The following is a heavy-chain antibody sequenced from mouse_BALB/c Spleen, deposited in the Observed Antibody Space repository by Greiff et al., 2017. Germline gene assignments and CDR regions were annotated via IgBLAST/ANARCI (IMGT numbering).Heavy chain of an antibody. D-gene: IGHD2-4*01. J-gene: IGHJ2*01. CDR2: IDPETGGT. CDR1: GYTFTDYE. V-gene: IGHV1-15*01. Sequence: VQLQQSGAELVRPGASVTLSCKASGYTFTDYEMHWVKQTPVHGLEWIGAIDPETGGTAYNQKFKGKATLTADKSSSTAYMELRSLTSEDSAVYYCTRWRNYDPYYFDYWGQGTTLTVSS. CDR3: TRWRNYDPYYFDY.